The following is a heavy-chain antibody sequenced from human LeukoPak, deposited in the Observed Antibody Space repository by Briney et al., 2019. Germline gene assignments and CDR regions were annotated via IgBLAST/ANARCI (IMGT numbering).Heavy chain of an antibody. Sequence: PGGSLRLSCAASGFTFSSYSMNWVRQAPGKGLEWVSSISSSSSYIYYADSVKGRFTISRDNAKNSLYLQMNSLRAEDTAVYYCARAPPLYYYYMDVWGKGTTVTVSS. CDR1: GFTFSSYS. CDR2: ISSSSSYI. J-gene: IGHJ6*03. CDR3: ARAPPLYYYYMDV. V-gene: IGHV3-21*01.